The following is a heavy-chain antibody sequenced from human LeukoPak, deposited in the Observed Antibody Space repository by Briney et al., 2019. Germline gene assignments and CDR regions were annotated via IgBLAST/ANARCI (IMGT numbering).Heavy chain of an antibody. CDR2: VSSDASNI. V-gene: IGHV3-30-3*01. CDR1: GFTFSSFA. CDR3: ARASGQGWYYMDV. Sequence: GGSLRLSCAASGFTFSSFAMHWVRQAPGKGLEWVAVVSSDASNIYYADSVKGRFTISRDSSKNTLYLQMNSLRPEDTSVYYCARASGQGWYYMDVWGRGTTVTVSS. D-gene: IGHD6-19*01. J-gene: IGHJ6*03.